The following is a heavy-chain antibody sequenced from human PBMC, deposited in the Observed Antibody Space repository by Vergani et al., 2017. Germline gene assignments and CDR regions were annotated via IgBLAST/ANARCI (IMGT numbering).Heavy chain of an antibody. CDR3: ARVGTSSNRDYFDY. Sequence: QVQLVQSGAEVKKPGASVKVSCKASGYTFTDYFMHWVRQAPGQGIEWMGWINPNSGGTNYAQKFQGRVTMTRDTSISTAYMELSNLRSDDTAVYYCARVGTSSNRDYFDYWGQGTLVTVSS. CDR1: GYTFTDYF. D-gene: IGHD2-2*01. V-gene: IGHV1-2*02. CDR2: INPNSGGT. J-gene: IGHJ4*02.